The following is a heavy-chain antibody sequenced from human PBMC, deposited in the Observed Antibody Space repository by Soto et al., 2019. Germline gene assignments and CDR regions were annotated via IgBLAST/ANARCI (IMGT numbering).Heavy chain of an antibody. CDR2: ISSSSSNK. Sequence: PGGSLRLSCAASGLTFSSYAMHWVRQAPGKGLEWVSFISSSSSNKYYADSVKGRFTISRDNAKNSLYLQMNSLRAEDTAVYYCARDTLYSSSWYLGGYWGQGTLVTVSS. CDR1: GLTFSSYA. D-gene: IGHD6-13*01. J-gene: IGHJ4*02. V-gene: IGHV3-21*01. CDR3: ARDTLYSSSWYLGGY.